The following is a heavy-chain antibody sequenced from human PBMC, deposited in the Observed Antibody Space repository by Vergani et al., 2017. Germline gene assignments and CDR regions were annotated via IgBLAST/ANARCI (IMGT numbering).Heavy chain of an antibody. CDR2: INHSGST. Sequence: QVQLQQWGAGLLKPSETLSLTCAVYGGSFSGYYWSWIREPPGKGLEWSGEINHSGSTNYNPSLKSRVTISVETSKNQYSLKLSSVTAADTAVYYCARGRGYCSSTSFYQDYWRQGTLVTVSS. J-gene: IGHJ4*02. CDR1: GGSFSGYY. V-gene: IGHV4-34*01. D-gene: IGHD2-2*01. CDR3: ARGRGYCSSTSFYQDY.